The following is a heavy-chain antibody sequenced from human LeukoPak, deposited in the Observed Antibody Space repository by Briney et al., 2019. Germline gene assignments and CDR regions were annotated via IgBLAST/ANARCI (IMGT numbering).Heavy chain of an antibody. Sequence: GGSLRLSCAASGFTFSSYGMHWVRQAPGKGLEWVAVISYDGSNKYYADSVKGRFTISRDSAKNSLFLQMNSLRAEDTAVYYCARGGGGNQLGYWGQGTLVIVSS. D-gene: IGHD6-13*01. J-gene: IGHJ4*02. V-gene: IGHV3-30*03. CDR1: GFTFSSYG. CDR2: ISYDGSNK. CDR3: ARGGGGNQLGY.